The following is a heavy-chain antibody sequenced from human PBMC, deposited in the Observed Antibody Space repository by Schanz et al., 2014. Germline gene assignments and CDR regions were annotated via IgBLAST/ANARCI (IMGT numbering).Heavy chain of an antibody. Sequence: QVQLVESGGGVVQPGGSLRLSCAASGFTFSSYGMHWVRQAPGKGLEWVAVIWYDGSNKDYADSVKGRFTVSRDNSKNMLDLQMNSLRVEDTAVDFCAKGRGHTATERRYQYNWMDPWGQGTMVTVSS. J-gene: IGHJ5*02. CDR1: GFTFSSYG. CDR3: AKGRGHTATERRYQYNWMDP. CDR2: IWYDGSNK. D-gene: IGHD2-2*01. V-gene: IGHV3-33*06.